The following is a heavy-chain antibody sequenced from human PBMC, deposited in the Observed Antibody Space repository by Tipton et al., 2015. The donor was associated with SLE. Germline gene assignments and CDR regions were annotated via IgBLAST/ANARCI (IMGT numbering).Heavy chain of an antibody. CDR3: ARGESDYYGSGSPWSWFDP. CDR2: ISHSGNT. Sequence: TLSLTCAVYGGSFSGYYWSWIRQPPGKGLVWIGEISHSGNTKYNPSLKSRLTISVDTSKNQFSLKLSSVTAADTAVYYCARGESDYYGSGSPWSWFDPWGQGTLVTVSS. D-gene: IGHD3-10*01. J-gene: IGHJ5*02. V-gene: IGHV4-34*01. CDR1: GGSFSGYY.